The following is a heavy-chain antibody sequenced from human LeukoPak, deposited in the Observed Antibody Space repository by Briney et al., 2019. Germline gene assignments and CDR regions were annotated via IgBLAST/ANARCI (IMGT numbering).Heavy chain of an antibody. D-gene: IGHD1-26*01. CDR1: GGSISSSSYY. V-gene: IGHV4-39*01. CDR2: IYYSGST. Sequence: SETLSLTCTVSGGSISSSSYYWGWIRQPPGKGLEWIGSIYYSGSTYYNPSLKSRVTISVDTSKNQFSLKLSSVTAADTAVYYCARHKDVEDGGSYNVDYWGQGTLVTVSS. J-gene: IGHJ4*02. CDR3: ARHKDVEDGGSYNVDY.